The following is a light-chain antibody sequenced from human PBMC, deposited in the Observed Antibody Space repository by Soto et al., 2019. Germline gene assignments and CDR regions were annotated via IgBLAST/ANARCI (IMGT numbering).Light chain of an antibody. Sequence: SALTQPASVSGPPGQSITISCAGTSSEGGGYNSVSWYQQHPGTAPNLMIYEVSTRPPGVSTRFSGAKSGNTASLTISGVHAEDEAYYFCTSYTSTTAYVFRTGTKVTVL. CDR3: TSYTSTTAYV. V-gene: IGLV2-14*01. CDR2: EVS. CDR1: SSEGGGYNS. J-gene: IGLJ1*01.